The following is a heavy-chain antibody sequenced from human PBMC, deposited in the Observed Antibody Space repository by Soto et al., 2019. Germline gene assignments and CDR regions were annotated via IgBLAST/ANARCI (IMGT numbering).Heavy chain of an antibody. J-gene: IGHJ6*02. CDR1: GFTFDDYA. CDR3: AREIYYYYGMDV. Sequence: GGSLRLSCAASGFTFDDYAMHWVRQAPGKGLEWVSGISWNSGSIGYADSVKGRFTISRDNAKNSLYLQMNSLRAEDTALYYCAREIYYYYGMDVWGQGTTVTVSS. CDR2: ISWNSGSI. V-gene: IGHV3-9*01.